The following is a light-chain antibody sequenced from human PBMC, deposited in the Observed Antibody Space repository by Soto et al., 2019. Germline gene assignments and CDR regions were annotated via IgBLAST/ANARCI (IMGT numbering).Light chain of an antibody. Sequence: EIVLTQSPDTLSLSPGERATLSCRASQSVSNTYLAWYQQKPGQAPRLLIYDASSRATGIPDRFSGSGSGTDFTLTISRLEPEDXXVYYCQQYGRSAGLFTFGPGTKVDIK. V-gene: IGKV3-20*01. CDR1: QSVSNTY. CDR3: QQYGRSAGLFT. CDR2: DAS. J-gene: IGKJ3*01.